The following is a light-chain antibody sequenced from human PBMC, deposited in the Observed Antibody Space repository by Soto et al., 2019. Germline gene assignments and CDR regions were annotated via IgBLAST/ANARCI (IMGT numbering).Light chain of an antibody. Sequence: DIQMTQSPSTRSASVGDRVTITCRASQRITDWLAWYQQKPGKAPKFLIYKAYNLEGGVPSRFSGSGSGTEFTLTISSVQPDDFATYYCQYWDDYSWTFGQGTKVEIK. CDR3: QYWDDYSWT. CDR1: QRITDW. V-gene: IGKV1-5*03. CDR2: KAY. J-gene: IGKJ1*01.